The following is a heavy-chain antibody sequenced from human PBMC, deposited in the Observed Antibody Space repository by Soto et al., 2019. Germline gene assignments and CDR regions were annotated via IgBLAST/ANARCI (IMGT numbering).Heavy chain of an antibody. J-gene: IGHJ4*02. V-gene: IGHV3-15*01. CDR3: ATGGYYPDY. D-gene: IGHD3-10*01. CDR2: VKSKTHGGTT. CDR1: GFTFSNAW. Sequence: GGSLRLSGAGSGFTFSNAWMSWVRQAPGKGLEWVGRVKSKTHGGTTDYAAPVKGRFTISRDDSENTVFLQMNSLKTEDTAVYYCATGGYYPDYWGQGTLVTVS.